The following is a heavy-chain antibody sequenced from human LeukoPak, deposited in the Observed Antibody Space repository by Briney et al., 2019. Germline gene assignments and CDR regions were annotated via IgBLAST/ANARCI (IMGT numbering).Heavy chain of an antibody. CDR3: ARDWPSPFIAVAGTGWFDP. J-gene: IGHJ5*02. V-gene: IGHV1-46*01. CDR1: GYTFTSYY. D-gene: IGHD6-19*01. Sequence: ASVKVSCKASGYTFTSYYMHWVRQAPGQGLEWMGIINPSGGSTSYAQKFQGRVTMTRDMSTSTVYMELSSLRSEDTAVYYCARDWPSPFIAVAGTGWFDPWGQGTLVTVSS. CDR2: INPSGGST.